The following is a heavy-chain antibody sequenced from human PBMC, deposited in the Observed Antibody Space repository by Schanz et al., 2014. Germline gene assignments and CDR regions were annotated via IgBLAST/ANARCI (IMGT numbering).Heavy chain of an antibody. V-gene: IGHV3-53*01. CDR3: ARDGGRDGYNLAFDV. CDR2: MYINSGST. CDR1: GFTVNTNY. Sequence: EVQLVESGGGLLQAGGSLRLSCAVSGFTVNTNYMSWVRQAPGKGLEWISSMYINSGSTHSADSVKGRFIISRDSSKNTLFLQMNSLRAEDTAVYFCARDGGRDGYNLAFDVWGQGTLVTVSS. J-gene: IGHJ3*01. D-gene: IGHD5-12*01.